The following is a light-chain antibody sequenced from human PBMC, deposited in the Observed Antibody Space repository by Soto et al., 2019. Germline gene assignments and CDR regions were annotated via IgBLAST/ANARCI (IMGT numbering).Light chain of an antibody. V-gene: IGKV4-1*01. CDR3: QQCYSIPYT. J-gene: IGKJ2*01. Sequence: DIVMTQSPDSLAVSLGERATINCKSSQSVLYNSNNKNYLAWYQQKPGQPPKLLIYWASTRESGVPDRFSGSGSGTDFTLTISSLQAEDVAVYYCQQCYSIPYTFGHGTKLEIK. CDR2: WAS. CDR1: QSVLYNSNNKNY.